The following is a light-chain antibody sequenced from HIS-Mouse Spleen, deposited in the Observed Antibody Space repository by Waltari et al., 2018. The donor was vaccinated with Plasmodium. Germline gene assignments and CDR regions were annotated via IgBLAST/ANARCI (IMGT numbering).Light chain of an antibody. CDR1: SSAVGGYTS. CDR3: SSYTSSSTRV. V-gene: IGLV2-14*03. J-gene: IGLJ3*02. CDR2: DVS. Sequence: QSALPQPASVSGSPGQSITISYPGTSSAVGGYTSVSWYQQHPGKAPKLMIYDVSNRPSGVSNRFSGSKSGNTASLTISGLQAEDEADYYCSSYTSSSTRVFGGGTKLTVL.